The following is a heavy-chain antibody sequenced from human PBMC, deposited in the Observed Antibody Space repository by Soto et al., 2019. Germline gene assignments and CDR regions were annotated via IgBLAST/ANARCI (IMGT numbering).Heavy chain of an antibody. V-gene: IGHV3-30-3*01. CDR3: AREGGGNFDY. Sequence: QVQLVESGGGVVQPGRSLRLSCAASGFTFSSYAMHWVRQAPGKGLEWVAVISYDGSNKYYADSVKGRFTISRDNSKNTLYLQMNSLRAEDTAVYYCAREGGGNFDYWGQGTLVTVSS. D-gene: IGHD2-15*01. J-gene: IGHJ4*02. CDR2: ISYDGSNK. CDR1: GFTFSSYA.